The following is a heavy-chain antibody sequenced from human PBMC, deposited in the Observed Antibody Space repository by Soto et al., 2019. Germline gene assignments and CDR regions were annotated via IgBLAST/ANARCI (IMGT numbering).Heavy chain of an antibody. CDR1: GYTFTSYD. Sequence: GASLKVSCKASGYTFTSYDINWVRQATGQGLEWMGWMNPNSGNTGYAQKFQGRVTMTRNTSISTAYMELSSLRSEDTAVYYCARGGDFWSGYYLPNDYWGQGTLVTVSS. D-gene: IGHD3-3*01. CDR2: MNPNSGNT. V-gene: IGHV1-8*01. J-gene: IGHJ4*02. CDR3: ARGGDFWSGYYLPNDY.